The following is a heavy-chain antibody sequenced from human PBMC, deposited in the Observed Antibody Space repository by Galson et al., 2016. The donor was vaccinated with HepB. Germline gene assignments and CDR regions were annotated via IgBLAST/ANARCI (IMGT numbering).Heavy chain of an antibody. CDR1: GFTFGDHY. CDR2: ISNAGSIT. D-gene: IGHD3-10*01. CDR3: AKGTYFGSGSYYGMDV. V-gene: IGHV3-30*18. J-gene: IGHJ6*02. Sequence: SLRLSCAASGFTFGDHYMDWVRQAPGKGLEWVAFISNAGSITYYEESVKGRFTISRDKSRTTVSLQMNSLRAEDTAVYKCAKGTYFGSGSYYGMDVWGQGTTVTVSS.